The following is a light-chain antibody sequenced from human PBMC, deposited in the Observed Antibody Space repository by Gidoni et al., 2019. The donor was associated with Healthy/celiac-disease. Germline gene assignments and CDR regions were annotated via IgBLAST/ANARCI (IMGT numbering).Light chain of an antibody. CDR1: QDISNY. CDR2: DAS. CDR3: QQYDNLPFT. J-gene: IGKJ3*01. Sequence: IQTTQSPSSLSASVGDRVTITCQASQDISNYLNWYQQKPGKAPKLLIYDASNLETGVPSRFSGSGSGTDFTFTISSLQPEDIATYYCQQYDNLPFTFXPXTKVDIK. V-gene: IGKV1-33*01.